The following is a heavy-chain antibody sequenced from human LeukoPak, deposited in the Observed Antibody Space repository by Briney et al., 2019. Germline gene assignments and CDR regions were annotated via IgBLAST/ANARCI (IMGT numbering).Heavy chain of an antibody. D-gene: IGHD6-19*01. Sequence: PGGSLRLSCEASGFTFSSYGMHWVRQAPGKGLERVAFIRYDGSNKYYADSVKGRFTISRDNSKNTLYLQMNSLRAEDTAVYYCAKDGRQWLVQVWTVYYYYYMDVWGKGTTVTISS. J-gene: IGHJ6*03. CDR2: IRYDGSNK. CDR1: GFTFSSYG. CDR3: AKDGRQWLVQVWTVYYYYYMDV. V-gene: IGHV3-30*02.